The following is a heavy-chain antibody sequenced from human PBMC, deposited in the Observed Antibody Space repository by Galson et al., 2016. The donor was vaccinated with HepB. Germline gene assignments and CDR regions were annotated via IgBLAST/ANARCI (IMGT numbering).Heavy chain of an antibody. Sequence: SVKVSCKASGGTFSSYGLSWVRQAPGQGLEWMGGINPIFGTANYAEKFQARVTITADRSTTTGYMELSSLTSDDTAVYYCARGVRTFGGIIASRGCAFDIWGQGTMVTVSS. CDR3: ARGVRTFGGIIASRGCAFDI. J-gene: IGHJ3*02. D-gene: IGHD3-16*02. V-gene: IGHV1-69*06. CDR2: INPIFGTA. CDR1: GGTFSSYG.